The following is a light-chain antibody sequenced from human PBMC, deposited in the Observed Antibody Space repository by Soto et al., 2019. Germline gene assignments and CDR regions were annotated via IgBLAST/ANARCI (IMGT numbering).Light chain of an antibody. CDR2: SNS. V-gene: IGLV1-40*01. J-gene: IGLJ2*01. CDR1: RSNLGANYD. CDR3: QSYDSSLVGLMV. Sequence: QSVLTQPPSVSGAPGQRVTISCTGSRSNLGANYDVHWFQHLPGTAPKLLIFSNSNRPSGVPDRFSGSKSGTSASLAITGLQAEDEADYYCQSYDSSLVGLMVFGGGTKLTVL.